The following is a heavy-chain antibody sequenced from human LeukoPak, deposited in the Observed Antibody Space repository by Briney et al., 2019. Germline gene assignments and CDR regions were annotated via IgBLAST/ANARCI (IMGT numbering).Heavy chain of an antibody. D-gene: IGHD3-22*01. CDR1: GGSISSYY. Sequence: SETLSLTCTVSGGSISSYYWSWIRQPPGKGLEWIGYTHYSGTNYNPSLNSRVTISADTSKNQFSLKLSSVTAADTAVYYCARGISYYDSSGIDYWGQGTLVTVSS. V-gene: IGHV4-59*01. J-gene: IGHJ4*02. CDR2: THYSGT. CDR3: ARGISYYDSSGIDY.